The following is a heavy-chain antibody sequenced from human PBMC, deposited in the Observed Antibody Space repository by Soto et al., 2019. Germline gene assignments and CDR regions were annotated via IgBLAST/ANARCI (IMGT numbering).Heavy chain of an antibody. CDR1: GFTFSSYA. V-gene: IGHV3-23*01. CDR2: ISGSGGST. J-gene: IGHJ4*02. D-gene: IGHD3-3*01. Sequence: EVQLLESGGGLVQPGGSLRLSCAASGFTFSSYAMSWVRQAPGKGLEWVSAISGSGGSTYYADSVKGRFTISRDNSKNPLYQQMNSLRAEDTAVYYCAKGSAVFGVVTHFDYWGQGTLVTVSS. CDR3: AKGSAVFGVVTHFDY.